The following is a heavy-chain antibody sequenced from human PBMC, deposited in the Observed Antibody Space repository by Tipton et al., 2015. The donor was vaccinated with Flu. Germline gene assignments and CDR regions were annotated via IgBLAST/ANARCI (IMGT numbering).Heavy chain of an antibody. CDR3: AREIRYSDWTLDYYGMDV. Sequence: TLSLTCAVYGGSFSGYYWSWIRQPPGKGLEWIGEINHSGSTNYNPSLKSRVTISVDTSKNQFSLKLSSVTAADTAVYYCAREIRYSDWTLDYYGMDVWGQGTTVTASS. J-gene: IGHJ6*02. CDR1: GGSFSGYY. V-gene: IGHV4-34*01. CDR2: INHSGST. D-gene: IGHD1-1*01.